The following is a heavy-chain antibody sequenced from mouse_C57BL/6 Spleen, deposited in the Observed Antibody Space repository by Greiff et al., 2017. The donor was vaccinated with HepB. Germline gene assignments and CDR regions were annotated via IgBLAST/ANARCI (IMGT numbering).Heavy chain of an antibody. J-gene: IGHJ2*01. CDR1: GFTFSSYT. CDR3: ARQGDSGSSHYFDY. D-gene: IGHD1-1*01. CDR2: ISGGGGNT. Sequence: EVMLVESGGGLVKPGGSLKLSCAASGFTFSSYTMSWVRQTPEKRLEWVATISGGGGNTYYPDSVKGRFTISRDNAKNTLYLQMSSLRSEDTALYYSARQGDSGSSHYFDYSGHGTTLTVSS. V-gene: IGHV5-9*01.